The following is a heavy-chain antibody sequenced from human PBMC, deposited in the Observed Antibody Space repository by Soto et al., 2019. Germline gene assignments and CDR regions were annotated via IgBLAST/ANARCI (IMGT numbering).Heavy chain of an antibody. CDR2: INAGNGNT. Sequence: ASVKVSCKASGYTFTSYAMHWVRQAPGQRLEWMGWINAGNGNTKYAQKFQGRVTITTDTSTSTAYMELRSLRFEDTAVYYCARERSGWYDYWGQGTLVTVSS. CDR3: ARERSGWYDY. CDR1: GYTFTSYA. D-gene: IGHD6-19*01. J-gene: IGHJ4*02. V-gene: IGHV1-3*01.